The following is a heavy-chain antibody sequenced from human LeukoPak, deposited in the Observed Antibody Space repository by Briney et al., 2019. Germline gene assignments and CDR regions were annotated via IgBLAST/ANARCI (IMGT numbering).Heavy chain of an antibody. V-gene: IGHV3-30-3*01. D-gene: IGHD2-2*01. CDR2: ISYDGSNK. J-gene: IGHJ1*01. CDR3: AREKGLCSSTSCYPQYFQH. CDR1: GFTFSSYA. Sequence: PGRSLRLSCAASGFTFSSYAMHWVRQAPGKGLEWVAVISYDGSNKYYADSVKGRFTISRDNSKNTLYLQMNSLRAEDTAVYYCAREKGLCSSTSCYPQYFQHWGQGTLVTVPS.